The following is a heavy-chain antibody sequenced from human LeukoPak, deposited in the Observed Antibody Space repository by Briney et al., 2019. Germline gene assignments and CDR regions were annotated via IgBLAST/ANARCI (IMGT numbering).Heavy chain of an antibody. D-gene: IGHD3-10*01. V-gene: IGHV4-39*01. J-gene: IGHJ6*02. CDR3: ARAGSYYYYGMDV. CDR1: GGSISSSSYY. Sequence: SETLSLTCTVSGGSISSSSYYWGWIRQPPGKGLEWIGSIYYSGSTYYNPSLKSRVTISVDTSKNQFSLKLSSVTAEDTAVYYCARAGSYYYYGMDVWGQGTTVTVSS. CDR2: IYYSGST.